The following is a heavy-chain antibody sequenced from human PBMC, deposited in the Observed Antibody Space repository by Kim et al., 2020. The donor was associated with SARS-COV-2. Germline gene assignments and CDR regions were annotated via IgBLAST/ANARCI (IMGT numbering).Heavy chain of an antibody. J-gene: IGHJ4*02. D-gene: IGHD6-6*01. Sequence: YAQGFTGRFVFSLDTSVSTAYLQISSLKAEDTAVYYCAREPSIAAPDFDYWGQGTLVTVSS. CDR3: AREPSIAAPDFDY. V-gene: IGHV7-4-1*02.